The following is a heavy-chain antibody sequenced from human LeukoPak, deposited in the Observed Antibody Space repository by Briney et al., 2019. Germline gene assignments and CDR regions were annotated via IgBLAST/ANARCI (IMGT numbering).Heavy chain of an antibody. J-gene: IGHJ3*02. CDR2: VSADGAKS. V-gene: IGHV3-43*02. Sequence: GGSLRLSCAASGFRFDDFAMHWVRHCPGKGLEWVFLVSADGAKSYYAESVRGRFTISRDNSKNSLYLQMNTLRSEDTAFYYCAKEIDTLGTNAFDIWGHGTLVTVSS. D-gene: IGHD2-15*01. CDR3: AKEIDTLGTNAFDI. CDR1: GFRFDDFA.